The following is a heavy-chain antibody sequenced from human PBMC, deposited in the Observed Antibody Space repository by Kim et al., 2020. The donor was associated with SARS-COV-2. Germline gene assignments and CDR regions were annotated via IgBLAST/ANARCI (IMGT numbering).Heavy chain of an antibody. V-gene: IGHV3-73*01. CDR1: GFTFSDST. J-gene: IGHJ4*02. CDR3: RSVDTTVALDY. D-gene: IGHD5-18*01. Sequence: GGSLRLSCAASGFTFSDSTMHWVRQASGKGLDWVGRIRSKANNYATEYAASVKGRFTISRDDSKHTAYLQMNILKTEDTAVYYGRSVDTTVALDYWGQG. CDR2: IRSKANNYAT.